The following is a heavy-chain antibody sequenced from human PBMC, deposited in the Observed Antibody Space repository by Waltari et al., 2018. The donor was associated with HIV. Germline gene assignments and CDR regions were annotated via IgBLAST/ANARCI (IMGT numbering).Heavy chain of an antibody. CDR3: ARWGYYDSSGYWYFDL. CDR1: GYTFTSYD. Sequence: QVQLVQSGAEVKKPGASVKVSCKASGYTFTSYDINWVRHATGQGLEWMGWMNPNSGNTGYGQKCQGRVTMTRNTSISTAYMELSSLRSEDTAVYYCARWGYYDSSGYWYFDLWGRGTLVTVSS. J-gene: IGHJ2*01. V-gene: IGHV1-8*01. D-gene: IGHD3-22*01. CDR2: MNPNSGNT.